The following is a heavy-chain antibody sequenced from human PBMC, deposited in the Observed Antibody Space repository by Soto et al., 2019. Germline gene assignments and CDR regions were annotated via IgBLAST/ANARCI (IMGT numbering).Heavy chain of an antibody. D-gene: IGHD3-3*01. CDR3: ARFATIYYAMDL. Sequence: SETLSLTCAVSGGPISSSNWWSWVRQPPGKGLEWIGEVYHTGSTNHNPSLKSRVTISVDKSKNLFSLKLTSVTAADTAVYYCARFATIYYAMDLWGLGTTVTVSS. V-gene: IGHV4-4*02. J-gene: IGHJ6*02. CDR1: GGPISSSNW. CDR2: VYHTGST.